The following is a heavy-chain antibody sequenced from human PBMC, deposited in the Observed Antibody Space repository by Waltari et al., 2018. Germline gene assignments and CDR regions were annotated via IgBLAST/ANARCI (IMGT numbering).Heavy chain of an antibody. V-gene: IGHV3-21*01. CDR2: CSSIWSYI. D-gene: IGHD6-19*01. Sequence: GVGWVSSCSSIWSYIYYADAGKGRCTFSRDNAKNSLYLQMNSLGAEDTAVYYCARETDGYSSGWYGFFDYWVQGTLVTVSS. CDR3: ARETDGYSSGWYGFFDY. J-gene: IGHJ4*02.